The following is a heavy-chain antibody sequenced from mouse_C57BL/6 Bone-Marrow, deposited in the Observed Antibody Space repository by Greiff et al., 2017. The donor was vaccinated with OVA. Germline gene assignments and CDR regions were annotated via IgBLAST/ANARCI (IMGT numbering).Heavy chain of an antibody. D-gene: IGHD2-5*01. V-gene: IGHV1-81*01. CDR3: ARSYYSNFAWFAY. CDR1: GYTFTSYG. J-gene: IGHJ3*01. Sequence: QVQLQQSGAELARPGASVKLSCKASGYTFTSYGISWVKQRTGQGLEWIGVIYPRSGNTYYNEKYKGKATLTADKSSSTAYMELSSLTSEDSAVYFGARSYYSNFAWFAYWGQGTLVTVSA. CDR2: IYPRSGNT.